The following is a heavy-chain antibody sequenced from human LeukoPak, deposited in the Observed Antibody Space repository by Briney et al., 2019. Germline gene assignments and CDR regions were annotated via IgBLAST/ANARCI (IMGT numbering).Heavy chain of an antibody. CDR2: ISSDSSHT. D-gene: IGHD3-22*01. CDR1: GFTLSDYY. CDR3: VNPGWYYDSSGYSYYYGMDV. V-gene: IGHV3-11*06. J-gene: IGHJ6*02. Sequence: PGGSVRLSCAASGFTLSDYYMSWVRQAPGKGLEWLSSISSDSSHTTYADSVKGRFTISRDNAKNTLYLQMSSLRPDDTAVYYCVNPGWYYDSSGYSYYYGMDVWGQGTTVTVSS.